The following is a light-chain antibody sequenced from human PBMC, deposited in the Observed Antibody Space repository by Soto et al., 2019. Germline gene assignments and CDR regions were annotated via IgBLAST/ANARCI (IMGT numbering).Light chain of an antibody. CDR3: QLYGSSPLT. CDR2: AAS. Sequence: EIVLTQSPGTLSLSPGERATLSYRASQSVSSSYLAWEQQKPGQAPRLLFYAASSRATGIPDRFSGSGSGTDFTLTISRLEPEDFAVYYCQLYGSSPLTFGAGTKVEIK. J-gene: IGKJ4*01. V-gene: IGKV3-20*01. CDR1: QSVSSSY.